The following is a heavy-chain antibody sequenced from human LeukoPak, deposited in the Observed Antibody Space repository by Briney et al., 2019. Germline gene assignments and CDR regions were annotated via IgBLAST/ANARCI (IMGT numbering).Heavy chain of an antibody. CDR3: ARLTPTTLSLYYYYMDV. CDR1: GGSISSSNW. J-gene: IGHJ6*03. V-gene: IGHV4-4*02. Sequence: SEALSLTCAVSGGSISSSNWWSWVRQPPGKGLEWIGRIFHTGTTDHKTSLKGRVTISVDKSKNQFSLKLTSVTAADTAVYYCARLTPTTLSLYYYYMDVWGKGTTVTVSS. CDR2: IFHTGTT. D-gene: IGHD2/OR15-2a*01.